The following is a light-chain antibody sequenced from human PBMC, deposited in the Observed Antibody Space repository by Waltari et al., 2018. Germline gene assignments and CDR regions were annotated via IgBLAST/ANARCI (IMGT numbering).Light chain of an antibody. Sequence: QSALTQPPSASGSPGPSVTISCTGTRSDVGGYNYVSWYQQHPGKAPKFMIYEVSKRPSGVPDRFSGSKSGNTASLTVSGLQAEDEADYYCSSYAGSNNLGVFGTGTKVTVL. CDR1: RSDVGGYNY. CDR3: SSYAGSNNLGV. CDR2: EVS. J-gene: IGLJ1*01. V-gene: IGLV2-8*01.